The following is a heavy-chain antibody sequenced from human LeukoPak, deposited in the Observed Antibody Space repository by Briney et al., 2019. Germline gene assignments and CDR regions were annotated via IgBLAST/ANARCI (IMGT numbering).Heavy chain of an antibody. CDR3: ARVLVPAGGGVVDY. Sequence: GASVRVSCKASGYTFTDYYMHWVRQAPGQGLEWMGWINSNSGGTNYAQKFQGRVTMTRDTSISTAYMELSSLRSDDTAVYYCARVLVPAGGGVVDYWGQGTLVIVSS. J-gene: IGHJ4*02. D-gene: IGHD3-16*01. V-gene: IGHV1-2*02. CDR1: GYTFTDYY. CDR2: INSNSGGT.